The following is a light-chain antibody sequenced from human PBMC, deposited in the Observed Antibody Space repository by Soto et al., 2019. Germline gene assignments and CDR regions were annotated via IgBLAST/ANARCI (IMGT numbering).Light chain of an antibody. CDR1: SRDVGGYNY. Sequence: QSALTQPASVSGSPGQSITISCTGTSRDVGGYNYVSWYQQDPGKAPKLMIYDVSNRPSGVSNRFSGSKSGNTASPTISGLQAEDEADYYCSSYTSSSTPVVFGGGTKLTVL. V-gene: IGLV2-14*01. J-gene: IGLJ2*01. CDR3: SSYTSSSTPVV. CDR2: DVS.